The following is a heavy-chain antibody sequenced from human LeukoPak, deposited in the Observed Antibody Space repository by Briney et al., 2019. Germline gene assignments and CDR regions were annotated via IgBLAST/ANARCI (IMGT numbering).Heavy chain of an antibody. Sequence: ASVKVSCKASGGTFSSYAISWVRQAPGQGLEWMGRIIPILGIANYAQKFQGRVTITADKSTSTAYMELSSLRSEDTAVYYCARDHRDSSWFSWGQGTLVTVSS. V-gene: IGHV1-69*04. J-gene: IGHJ4*02. CDR2: IIPILGIA. CDR1: GGTFSSYA. D-gene: IGHD6-13*01. CDR3: ARDHRDSSWFS.